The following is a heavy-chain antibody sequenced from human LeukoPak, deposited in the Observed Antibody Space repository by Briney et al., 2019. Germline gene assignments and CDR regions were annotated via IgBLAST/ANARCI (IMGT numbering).Heavy chain of an antibody. CDR1: DGSISSSSYY. D-gene: IGHD3-3*01. Sequence: SGTLSLTCTVSDGSISSSSYYWGWIRQPPGKGLEWIGSISYSGSTYYNSSLNSRVTISVDTSKNQFSLKLSSVTAADTAVYYCARHIASIFGVLKPWGQGTLVSLSA. CDR3: ARHIASIFGVLKP. CDR2: ISYSGST. J-gene: IGHJ5*02. V-gene: IGHV4-39*01.